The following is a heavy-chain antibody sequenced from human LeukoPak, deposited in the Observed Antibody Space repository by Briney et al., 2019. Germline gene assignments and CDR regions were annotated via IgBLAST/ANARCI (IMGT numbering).Heavy chain of an antibody. D-gene: IGHD2/OR15-2a*01. CDR2: IKRDIDGGTT. Sequence: PGGSLRLSCAASGFTFSNSWMLWVRQAPGRGLEWVGRIKRDIDGGTTDYAAPVKGRLTITRDDSENTLYLQMNSLKTEDTAVYYCTTDLPRSTSCSHDYWGQGTQVTVSS. V-gene: IGHV3-15*01. CDR1: GFTFSNSW. J-gene: IGHJ4*02. CDR3: TTDLPRSTSCSHDY.